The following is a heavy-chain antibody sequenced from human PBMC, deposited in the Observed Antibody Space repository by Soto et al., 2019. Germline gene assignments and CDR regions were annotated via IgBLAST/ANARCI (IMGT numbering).Heavy chain of an antibody. V-gene: IGHV3-33*01. CDR1: GFTFSSYG. J-gene: IGHJ6*02. Sequence: PGASLRLSCAASGFTFSSYGMHCVRQDPGKGLEWLAVIWYDGSNKYYADSVKGRFTISRDNSKNTLYLQMNSLRAEDTAVYYCARVAPYSGSYYSGMDVWGQGTTVTVSS. CDR2: IWYDGSNK. CDR3: ARVAPYSGSYYSGMDV. D-gene: IGHD1-26*01.